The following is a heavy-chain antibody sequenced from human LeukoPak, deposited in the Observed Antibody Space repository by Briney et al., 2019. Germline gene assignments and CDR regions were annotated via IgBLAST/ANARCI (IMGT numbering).Heavy chain of an antibody. J-gene: IGHJ4*02. D-gene: IGHD3-3*01. CDR3: ARGPEEARVA. CDR2: IIPIFGTT. V-gene: IGHV1-69*01. Sequence: ASVKVSCKASEGTFSSYAISWVRQAPGQGLEWMGGIIPIFGTTNYAQEFQGRVTITADESTSTAYMELSSLRSEDTAVYYCARGPEEARVAWGQGTLVTVSS. CDR1: EGTFSSYA.